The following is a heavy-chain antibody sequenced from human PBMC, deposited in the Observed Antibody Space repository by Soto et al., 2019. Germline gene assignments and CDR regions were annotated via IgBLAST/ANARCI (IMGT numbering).Heavy chain of an antibody. J-gene: IGHJ4*02. CDR2: IFPILGIA. Sequence: QVQLVQSGAEVKKPGSSVKVSCKASGGTFSSYTISWVRQAPGQGLEWMGRIFPILGIANYAQKFQGRVTITAAKSTSTAYMELSSLRSEDTAVYYCARGFGGYCSSTSCYAFDYWGQGTLVTVSS. D-gene: IGHD2-2*01. V-gene: IGHV1-69*02. CDR1: GGTFSSYT. CDR3: ARGFGGYCSSTSCYAFDY.